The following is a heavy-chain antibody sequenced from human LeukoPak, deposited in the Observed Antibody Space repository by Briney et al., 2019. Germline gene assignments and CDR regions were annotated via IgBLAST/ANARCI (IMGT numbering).Heavy chain of an antibody. J-gene: IGHJ4*02. Sequence: ASVKVSCKASGYTFTGYYMHWVRQAPGQGLEWMGWINPNSGGTNYAQKFQGRATMTRDTSISTAYMELSRLRSDDTAVYYCAREEQHDSSGYYDGAADYWGQGTLVTVSS. D-gene: IGHD3-22*01. CDR3: AREEQHDSSGYYDGAADY. V-gene: IGHV1-2*02. CDR1: GYTFTGYY. CDR2: INPNSGGT.